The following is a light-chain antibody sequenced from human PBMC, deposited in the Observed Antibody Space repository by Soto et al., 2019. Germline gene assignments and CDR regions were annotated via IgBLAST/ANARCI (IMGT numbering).Light chain of an antibody. V-gene: IGLV2-8*01. J-gene: IGLJ1*01. Sequence: QSVLTQPPSASGSPGQSVTISCTGASSDIRDYNYVSWYQQHPGKAPKLIISEATNRPSGVPDRFSGSNSGNMASLTVSGLQSEDEADYYCSSYTSSSTLVFGTGTKVTV. CDR2: EAT. CDR1: SSDIRDYNY. CDR3: SSYTSSSTLV.